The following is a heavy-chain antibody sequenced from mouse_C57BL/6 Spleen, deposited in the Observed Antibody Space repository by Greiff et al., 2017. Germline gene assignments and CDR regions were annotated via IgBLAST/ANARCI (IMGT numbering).Heavy chain of an antibody. D-gene: IGHD2-4*01. CDR1: GYTFTSYW. CDR2: IDPSDSYT. V-gene: IGHV1-50*01. Sequence: QVQLKQPGAELVKPGASVKLSCKASGYTFTSYWMQWVKQRPGQGLEWIGEIDPSDSYTNYNQKFKGKATLTVDTSSSTAYMQLSSLTSEDAAVYYCARPYDYDDYWGQGTTLTVSS. CDR3: ARPYDYDDY. J-gene: IGHJ2*01.